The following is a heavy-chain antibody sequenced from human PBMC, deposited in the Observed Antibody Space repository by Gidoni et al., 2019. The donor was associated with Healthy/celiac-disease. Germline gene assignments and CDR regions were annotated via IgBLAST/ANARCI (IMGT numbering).Heavy chain of an antibody. V-gene: IGHV4-34*01. J-gene: IGHJ4*02. D-gene: IGHD5-18*01. CDR1: GGSFSGYY. CDR3: ARVNGYSYSY. Sequence: QVQLQQWGAGLLKPSETLSLTCAVYGGSFSGYYWSWIRQPPGKGLEWIGEINHSGSTNYNPSLTSRVTISVDTSKNQFSLKLSSVTAADTAVYYCARVNGYSYSYWGQGTLVTVSS. CDR2: INHSGST.